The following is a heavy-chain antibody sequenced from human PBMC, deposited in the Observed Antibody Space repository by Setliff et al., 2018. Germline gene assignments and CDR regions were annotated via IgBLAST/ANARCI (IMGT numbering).Heavy chain of an antibody. CDR2: ISGFTGFT. CDR1: GYTFTSFG. D-gene: IGHD6-6*01. V-gene: IGHV1-18*01. CDR3: LRDRPYSNSPEYSFDV. Sequence: GASVKVSCKASGYTFTSFGVSWVRQAPGQGLEWMGRISGFTGFTQYSQKFKGRVAVTIDKSTSTAYMDLTSLRSDDTAVYYCLRDRPYSNSPEYSFDVWGQGTTVTVS. J-gene: IGHJ3*01.